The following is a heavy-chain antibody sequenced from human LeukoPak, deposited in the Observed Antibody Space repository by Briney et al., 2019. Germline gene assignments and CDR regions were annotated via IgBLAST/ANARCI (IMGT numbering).Heavy chain of an antibody. J-gene: IGHJ4*02. V-gene: IGHV4-4*07. CDR1: GVSISGYY. Sequence: SETLSLTCTVSGVSISGYYWSWIRQPAGKGLEWIGRVYTSGSTNYNPSLKSRVTMSVDTSKNQFSLKLSSVTAADTAVYYCARIYGDYSGIDYWGQGTLVTVSS. D-gene: IGHD4-17*01. CDR3: ARIYGDYSGIDY. CDR2: VYTSGST.